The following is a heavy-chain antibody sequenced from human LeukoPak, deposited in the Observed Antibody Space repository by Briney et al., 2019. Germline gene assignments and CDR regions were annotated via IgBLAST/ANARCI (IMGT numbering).Heavy chain of an antibody. CDR3: SKWGDYDVLTGYYDSDF. D-gene: IGHD3-9*01. J-gene: IGHJ4*02. CDR2: ILGSGRSA. V-gene: IGHV3-23*01. Sequence: GASLRLSCAASGFTFNNYAMSWVRQAPGKGLEWVSAILGSGRSAYYADSVKGRFTISIDNSKNSLFLQMNSLRVEDTALYYCSKWGDYDVLTGYYDSDFWGQGTLVTVSA. CDR1: GFTFNNYA.